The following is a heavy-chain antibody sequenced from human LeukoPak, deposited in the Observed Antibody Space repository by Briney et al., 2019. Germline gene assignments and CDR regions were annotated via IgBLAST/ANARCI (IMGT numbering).Heavy chain of an antibody. CDR2: INHSGST. Sequence: SETLSLTCAVYGGSFSGYYWSWIRQPPGKGLEWIGEINHSGSTNNNPSLKSRVTISVDTSKNQFSLKLSSVTAADTAVYYCARRYSGLIWFDPWGQGTLVTVSS. CDR3: ARRYSGLIWFDP. D-gene: IGHD5-12*01. CDR1: GGSFSGYY. V-gene: IGHV4-34*01. J-gene: IGHJ5*02.